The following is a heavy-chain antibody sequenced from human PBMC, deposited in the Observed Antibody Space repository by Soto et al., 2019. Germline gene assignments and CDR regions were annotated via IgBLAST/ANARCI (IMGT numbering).Heavy chain of an antibody. J-gene: IGHJ4*02. V-gene: IGHV1-69*01. CDR2: IIPQFPTP. Sequence: QVQLVQSGAEVRKLGSSVKVSCKSSGGIFRSNAISWVRQAPGQGLEWMGAIIPQFPTPYYAQKFQGRVTVTADESTRAAYMALHSLTSDDTAVYFCARDAADTPMVYWGQGTPLTVSS. D-gene: IGHD5-18*01. CDR1: GGIFRSNA. CDR3: ARDAADTPMVY.